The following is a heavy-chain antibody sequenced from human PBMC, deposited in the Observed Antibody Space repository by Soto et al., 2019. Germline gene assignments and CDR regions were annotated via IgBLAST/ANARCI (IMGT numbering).Heavy chain of an antibody. CDR3: ARDRDGYNRAFLDY. Sequence: QVQLVESGGGVVQPGRSLRLSCAASGFTFSSFVLHWVRQAPGKGLEWLSLISSDANKIYYADSVRGRFTISRDNSQKTLYLQMNSLRGEDTAVYYCARDRDGYNRAFLDYWGQGTLVTVSS. V-gene: IGHV3-30-3*01. J-gene: IGHJ4*02. D-gene: IGHD5-12*01. CDR2: ISSDANKI. CDR1: GFTFSSFV.